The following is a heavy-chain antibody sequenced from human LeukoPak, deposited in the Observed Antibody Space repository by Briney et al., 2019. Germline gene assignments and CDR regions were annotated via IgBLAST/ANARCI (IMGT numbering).Heavy chain of an antibody. V-gene: IGHV1-24*01. D-gene: IGHD2-2*01. CDR3: ARVPCLSTTCSPINWFDP. CDR2: FDPEDGET. J-gene: IGHJ5*02. CDR1: GYTLTELS. Sequence: ASVKVSCKVSGYTLTELSMHWVRQAPGKGLEWMGGFDPEDGETIYAQKFQGRVTMTRDTSISTAYMELSRLRSDDTAVYYCARVPCLSTTCSPINWFDPWGQGTLVTVSS.